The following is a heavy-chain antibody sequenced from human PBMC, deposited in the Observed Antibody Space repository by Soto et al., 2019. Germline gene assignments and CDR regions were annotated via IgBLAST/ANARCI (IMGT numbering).Heavy chain of an antibody. V-gene: IGHV3-23*01. D-gene: IGHD1-20*01. CDR3: AKAKLHTWNPGSLDY. CDR2: ISGSGATT. Sequence: GGSLRLSCAASGFTFSSYDMNWVRQAPGKGLEWVSGISGSGATTLYADSVKGWFTISRDSSKNTLYLQMNSLRVEDTAVYYCAKAKLHTWNPGSLDYWGQGTLVTASS. CDR1: GFTFSSYD. J-gene: IGHJ4*02.